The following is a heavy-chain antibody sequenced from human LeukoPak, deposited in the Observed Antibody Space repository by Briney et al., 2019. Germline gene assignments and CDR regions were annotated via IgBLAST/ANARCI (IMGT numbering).Heavy chain of an antibody. Sequence: ASVKVSCKASGYTFTSYDISWVRKAPGQGLEWMGWISAYNGNTNYAQKFQDRVTMTTDTSTSTAYMELRSLRSDDTAVYYCARDGRFGELFDYWGQGTLVTVSS. D-gene: IGHD3-10*01. CDR2: ISAYNGNT. J-gene: IGHJ4*02. CDR1: GYTFTSYD. V-gene: IGHV1-18*01. CDR3: ARDGRFGELFDY.